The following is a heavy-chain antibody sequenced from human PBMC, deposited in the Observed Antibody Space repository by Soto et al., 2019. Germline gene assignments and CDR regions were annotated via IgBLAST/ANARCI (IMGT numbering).Heavy chain of an antibody. CDR1: GITFSDSA. CDR3: AASVIRYHYDASGYYYGAFDI. Sequence: QMQLVQSGPEVKKPGTSVKVSCQASGITFSDSAVQWVRQARGQRLEWIGWIVVGSGNTNYAQKLQERVTITRDTSTSTVYMERSGLRSEDTAVYYCAASVIRYHYDASGYYYGAFDIWGQGTLVSVSS. J-gene: IGHJ3*02. D-gene: IGHD3-22*01. CDR2: IVVGSGNT. V-gene: IGHV1-58*01.